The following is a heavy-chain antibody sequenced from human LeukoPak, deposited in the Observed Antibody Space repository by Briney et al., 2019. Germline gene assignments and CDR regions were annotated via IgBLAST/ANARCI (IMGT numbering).Heavy chain of an antibody. V-gene: IGHV1-2*02. J-gene: IGHJ4*02. CDR1: GYPFTGYF. D-gene: IGHD3-22*01. CDR2: INPDSGGT. CDR3: ARGSLIVVGDFDY. Sequence: GASVKVSCKASGYPFTGYFIHWVRQAPGQGLEWMGWINPDSGGTNYPPKFQDRVTMTRDTSISTAYMELSRLRSDDTAVYYCARGSLIVVGDFDYWGQGTLVTVSS.